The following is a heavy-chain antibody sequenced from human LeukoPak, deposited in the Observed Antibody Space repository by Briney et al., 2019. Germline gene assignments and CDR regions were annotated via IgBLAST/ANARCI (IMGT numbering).Heavy chain of an antibody. V-gene: IGHV3-23*01. J-gene: IGHJ4*02. CDR2: IRGSGGTT. Sequence: GGSLRLSCAASGFTFSSYAMTWVRQAPGKGLEWVSIIRGSGGTTSYADSVTGRFTISRDNSKNTLYLQMNSLSSEDTAVYYCAKEEAFSSSWTDYWGQGTLVTVSS. CDR3: AKEEAFSSSWTDY. CDR1: GFTFSSYA. D-gene: IGHD6-13*01.